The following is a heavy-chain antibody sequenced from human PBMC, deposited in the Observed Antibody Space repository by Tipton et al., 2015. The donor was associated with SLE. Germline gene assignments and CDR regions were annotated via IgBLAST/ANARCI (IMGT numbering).Heavy chain of an antibody. D-gene: IGHD3/OR15-3a*01. CDR2: IYYSGSS. V-gene: IGHV4-39*07. CDR3: ARVLDLHYYYYMDV. CDR1: GGSISSSSYY. J-gene: IGHJ6*03. Sequence: TLSLTCTVSGGSISSSSYYWGWIRQPPGKGLEWIGRIYYSGSSYYNPSLKSRVTISVDTSKNQFSLKLSSVTAADTAVYYCARVLDLHYYYYMDVWGKGTTVTVSS.